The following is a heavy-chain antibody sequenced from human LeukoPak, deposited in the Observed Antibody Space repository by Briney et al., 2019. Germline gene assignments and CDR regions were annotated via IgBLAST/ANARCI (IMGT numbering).Heavy chain of an antibody. CDR3: ARGRGRAAPNRGYNWFDP. Sequence: SSETLSLTCTVSGGSISSGSYYWSWIRQPAGKGLEWIGRIYTSGSTNYNPSLKSRVTISVDTSKNQFPLKLSSVTAADTAVYYCARGRGRAAPNRGYNWFDPWGQGTLVTVSS. D-gene: IGHD3-10*01. V-gene: IGHV4-61*02. CDR1: GGSISSGSYY. J-gene: IGHJ5*02. CDR2: IYTSGST.